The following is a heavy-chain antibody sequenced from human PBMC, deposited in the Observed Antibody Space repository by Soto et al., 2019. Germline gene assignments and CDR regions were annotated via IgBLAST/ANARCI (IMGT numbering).Heavy chain of an antibody. D-gene: IGHD6-13*01. V-gene: IGHV3-48*03. CDR3: VRFGGAAAGPGDY. CDR1: EFTFSSYE. J-gene: IGHJ4*02. CDR2: ISSSGTTI. Sequence: GGSLRLSCVASEFTFSSYEMNWVRQAPGKGLEWVSYISSSGTTIYYTDSVKGRFTISRDNAKKSLYLQMNSLRAEDTAVYYCVRFGGAAAGPGDYWGQGTLVTVSS.